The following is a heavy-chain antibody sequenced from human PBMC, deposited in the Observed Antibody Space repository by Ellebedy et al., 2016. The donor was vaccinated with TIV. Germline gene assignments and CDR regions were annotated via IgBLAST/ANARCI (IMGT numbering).Heavy chain of an antibody. CDR2: TNPRDAGT. Sequence: ASVKVSXXTSGYIFTTYYLHWVRQAPGQGLEWVGVTNPRDAGTTYAQKFQDRVTMTSDTSTSTFYMDLRSLTSEDTAVYYCARGNTAMAMVDYWGQGTLVTVSS. D-gene: IGHD5-18*01. V-gene: IGHV1-46*01. CDR1: GYIFTTYY. CDR3: ARGNTAMAMVDY. J-gene: IGHJ4*02.